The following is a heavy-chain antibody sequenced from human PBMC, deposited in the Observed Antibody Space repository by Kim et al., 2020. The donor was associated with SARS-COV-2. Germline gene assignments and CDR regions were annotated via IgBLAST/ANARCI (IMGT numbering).Heavy chain of an antibody. CDR1: GYTFTSYY. D-gene: IGHD2-2*01. CDR3: AILSIVVVPAAMGYYYGMDV. Sequence: ASVKVSCKASGYTFTSYYMHWVRQAPGQGLEWMGIINPSGGSTSYAQKFQGRVTMTRDTSTSTVYMELSSLRSEDTAVYYCAILSIVVVPAAMGYYYGMDVWGQGTTVTVSS. V-gene: IGHV1-46*03. CDR2: INPSGGST. J-gene: IGHJ6*02.